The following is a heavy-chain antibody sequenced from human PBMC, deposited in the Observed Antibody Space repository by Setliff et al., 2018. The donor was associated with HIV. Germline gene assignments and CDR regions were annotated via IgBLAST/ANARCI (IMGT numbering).Heavy chain of an antibody. CDR2: ISSSSTHI. J-gene: IGHJ4*02. V-gene: IGHV3-21*01. CDR1: GFTFSSYS. CDR3: ARDREYYDSSGSYYFDY. Sequence: GGSLRLSCAASGFTFSSYSMNWVRQAPGKGLEWVSSISSSSTHIYYADSVKGRFTISRDNAKNSLYLQMNSLRAEDTAVYYCARDREYYDSSGSYYFDYWGQGTLVTVSS. D-gene: IGHD3-22*01.